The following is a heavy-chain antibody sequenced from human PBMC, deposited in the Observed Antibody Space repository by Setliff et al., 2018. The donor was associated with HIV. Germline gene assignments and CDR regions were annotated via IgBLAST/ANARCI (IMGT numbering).Heavy chain of an antibody. V-gene: IGHV3-73*01. CDR1: GFTFSDSF. J-gene: IGHJ4*02. CDR3: LTPSHSGMSGY. CDR2: IRDQRNNYAT. Sequence: RLSCAASGFTFSDSFIHWVRQAPGKGLEWVGRIRDQRNNYATVYAAAVQGRFTITRDDSRNTAYLHMNSLRADDTAVYYCLTPSHSGMSGYWGQGTLVTVSS. D-gene: IGHD2-15*01.